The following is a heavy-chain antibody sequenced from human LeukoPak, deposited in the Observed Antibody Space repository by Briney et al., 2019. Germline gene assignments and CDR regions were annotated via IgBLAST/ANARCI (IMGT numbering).Heavy chain of an antibody. V-gene: IGHV1-69*13. CDR2: IIPIFGTA. D-gene: IGHD2-2*01. Sequence: ASVKVSCKASGGTFSSYAISWVRQAPGQGLEWMGGIIPIFGTANYAQKFQGRVTITADESTSTAYMELSSLRSEDTAVYYCARRPIVPAAPPPYGMDVWGQGTTVTVSS. CDR1: GGTFSSYA. J-gene: IGHJ6*02. CDR3: ARRPIVPAAPPPYGMDV.